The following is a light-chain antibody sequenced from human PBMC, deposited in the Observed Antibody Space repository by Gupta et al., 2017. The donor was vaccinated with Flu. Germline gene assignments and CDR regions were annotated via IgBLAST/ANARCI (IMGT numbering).Light chain of an antibody. CDR1: KDLNTY. Sequence: IQMTQSPSSLSASVGDRVTITCQESKDLNTYLSWYQQKPRKNPKLLIYQEASLGTGVTYRVCGSVYGTHCTCYLRKLKTEEVEQEYGQQSSGTFGQGTKLEIK. J-gene: IGKJ2*02. CDR2: QEA. CDR3: QQSSGT. V-gene: IGKV1-33*01.